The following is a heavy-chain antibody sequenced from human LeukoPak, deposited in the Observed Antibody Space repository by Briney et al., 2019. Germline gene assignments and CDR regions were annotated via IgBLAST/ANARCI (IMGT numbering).Heavy chain of an antibody. V-gene: IGHV1-69*13. CDR2: IIPIFGTA. D-gene: IGHD2-21*02. CDR1: GGTFNSYA. J-gene: IGHJ4*02. Sequence: SVTVSCTASGGTFNSYAISWVRQAPGQGLEWMGGIIPIFGTANYAQKFQGRVTITADESTSTAYMELSSLRSEDTAVYYCARGSPGLAYCGGDCYDYFDYWGQGTLVTVSS. CDR3: ARGSPGLAYCGGDCYDYFDY.